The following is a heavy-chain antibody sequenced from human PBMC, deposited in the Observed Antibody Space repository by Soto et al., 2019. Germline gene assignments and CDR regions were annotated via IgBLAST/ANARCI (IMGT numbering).Heavy chain of an antibody. J-gene: IGHJ4*02. CDR2: IYYSGST. D-gene: IGHD6-13*01. CDR1: GGSISSSSYY. CDR3: ARQSHYGSSWPFDY. Sequence: SETLSLTCTVSGGSISSSSYYWGWIRQPPGKGLEWIGSIYYSGSTYYNPSLKSRVAISVDTSKNQFSLKLSSVTAADTAVYYCARQSHYGSSWPFDYWGQGTLVTVSS. V-gene: IGHV4-39*01.